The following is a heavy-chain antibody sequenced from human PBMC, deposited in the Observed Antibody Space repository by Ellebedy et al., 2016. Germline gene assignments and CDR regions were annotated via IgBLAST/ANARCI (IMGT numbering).Heavy chain of an antibody. J-gene: IGHJ6*02. CDR3: ARVNYGSGSYKAHYGMDV. Sequence: GGSLRLSXAASGFTFSSYSMNWVRQAPGKGLEWVSSISSSSSYIYYADSVKGRFTISRDNAKNSLYLQMNSLRAEDTAVYYCARVNYGSGSYKAHYGMDVWGQGTTVTVSS. D-gene: IGHD3-10*01. CDR2: ISSSSSYI. V-gene: IGHV3-21*01. CDR1: GFTFSSYS.